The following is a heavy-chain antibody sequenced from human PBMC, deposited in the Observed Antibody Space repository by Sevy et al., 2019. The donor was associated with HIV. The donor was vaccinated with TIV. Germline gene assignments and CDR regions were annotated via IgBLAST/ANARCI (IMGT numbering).Heavy chain of an antibody. CDR3: ARDNDCSGGSCSYYYGMDV. J-gene: IGHJ6*02. Sequence: GGSLRLSCAASAFTFSSYAMHWVRQAPGKGLEWVAVISYDGSNKYYADSVKGRFTISRDNSKNTLYLQMNSLRAEDTAGYYCARDNDCSGGSCSYYYGMDVWGQGTTVTVSS. CDR2: ISYDGSNK. V-gene: IGHV3-30-3*01. CDR1: AFTFSSYA. D-gene: IGHD2-15*01.